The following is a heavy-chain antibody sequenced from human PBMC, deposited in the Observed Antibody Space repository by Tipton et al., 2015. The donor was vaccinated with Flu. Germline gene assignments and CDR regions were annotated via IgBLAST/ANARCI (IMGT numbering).Heavy chain of an antibody. CDR2: IYTSGST. Sequence: TLSLTCNVSGGSLSGYYWSWIRQPAGKGLEWIGRIYTSGSTSYNPSLKSRVTMSVDTSKNQFSLKRSSVTAADTAVYYCARDAQEHCSSSSSCSEFDYWGQGTLVTVFS. D-gene: IGHD2-2*01. V-gene: IGHV4-4*07. CDR1: GGSLSGYY. CDR3: ARDAQEHCSSSSSCSEFDY. J-gene: IGHJ4*02.